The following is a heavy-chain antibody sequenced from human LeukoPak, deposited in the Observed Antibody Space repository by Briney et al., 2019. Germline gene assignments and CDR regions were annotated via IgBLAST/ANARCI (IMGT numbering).Heavy chain of an antibody. D-gene: IGHD3-22*01. CDR1: AFTFSSYA. V-gene: IGHV3-64D*09. CDR2: ISTSGGST. CDR3: VLSSSGFLAPGYFDS. Sequence: PGGSLRLSCSASAFTFSSYAMHWVRQAPGKGLQYVSGISTSGGSTYYADSVKGRFSISRDNSKNTLYLQMSSLRAEDTAVYYCVLSSSGFLAPGYFDSWGQGTLVTVSS. J-gene: IGHJ4*02.